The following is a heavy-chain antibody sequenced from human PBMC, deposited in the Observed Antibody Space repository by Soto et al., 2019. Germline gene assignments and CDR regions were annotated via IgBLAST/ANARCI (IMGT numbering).Heavy chain of an antibody. D-gene: IGHD6-6*01. J-gene: IGHJ4*02. V-gene: IGHV3-74*01. CDR2: INSDGSST. CDR1: GFTFRSYW. CDR3: ASGGSSLNFDS. Sequence: EVQLVESGGGLVQPGGSLRLSCAASGFTFRSYWMQWVRQAPGKGLVWVSWINSDGSSTSYADSVKGRFTISRDNAKNTLYLQMNSLRAEDTAVYYCASGGSSLNFDSWGQGTLATVSS.